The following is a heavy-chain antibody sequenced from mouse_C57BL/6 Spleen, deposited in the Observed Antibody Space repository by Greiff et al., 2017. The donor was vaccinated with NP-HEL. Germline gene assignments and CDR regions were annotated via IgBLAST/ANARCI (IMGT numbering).Heavy chain of an antibody. Sequence: QVTLKESGPGILQSSQTLSLTCSFSGLSLSTSGMGVSWSRQPAGKGLEWLAHIYWDDDKRYNPSRKSRLTISKDTSRNHVFLKITSVDTADTATYYCARCYYGSNYDAMDYWGQATSVTVSS. CDR3: ARCYYGSNYDAMDY. CDR1: GLSLSTSGMG. D-gene: IGHD1-1*01. J-gene: IGHJ4*01. V-gene: IGHV8-12*01. CDR2: IYWDDDK.